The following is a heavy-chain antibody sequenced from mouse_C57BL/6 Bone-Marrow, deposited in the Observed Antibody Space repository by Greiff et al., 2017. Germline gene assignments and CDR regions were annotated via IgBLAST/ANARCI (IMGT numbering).Heavy chain of an antibody. V-gene: IGHV1-64*01. Sequence: QVQLQQSGAELVKPGASVKLSCKASGYTFTSYWMHWVKQRPGQGLEWIGMIHPNSGSTNYNERFKSKATMTADKSSSTAYMQLSSLTSEDSAVYYCARYGNIFAYWGQGTLVTVSA. D-gene: IGHD2-1*01. CDR1: GYTFTSYW. J-gene: IGHJ3*01. CDR3: ARYGNIFAY. CDR2: IHPNSGST.